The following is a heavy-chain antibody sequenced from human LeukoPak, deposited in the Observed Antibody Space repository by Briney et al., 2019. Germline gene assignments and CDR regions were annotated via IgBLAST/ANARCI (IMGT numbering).Heavy chain of an antibody. D-gene: IGHD6-13*01. V-gene: IGHV1-69*13. J-gene: IGHJ4*02. CDR1: GGTFNIHA. CDR3: SRERASAGGGDY. CDR2: IIPIFGTA. Sequence: SVKVSCKTSGGTFNIHAINWVRQAPGQGLEWMGVIIPIFGTANYAQKFVGRVTITADESTSTAYMEMNSLTSEDTAVYYCSRERASAGGGDYWGQGTLVTVSS.